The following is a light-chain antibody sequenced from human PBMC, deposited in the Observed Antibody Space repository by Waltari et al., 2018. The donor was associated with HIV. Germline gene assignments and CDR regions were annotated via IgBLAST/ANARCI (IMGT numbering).Light chain of an antibody. V-gene: IGKV1-27*01. Sequence: DIQMTQSPSSLSASVRDRVTITCRASQGISNYLAWDQQKPGKVPKLLIYAASTLQSGVPSRFSGSGSGTDFTFTISSLQPEDVATYYCQKYNSALRTFGQGTKVEIK. CDR1: QGISNY. CDR2: AAS. J-gene: IGKJ1*01. CDR3: QKYNSALRT.